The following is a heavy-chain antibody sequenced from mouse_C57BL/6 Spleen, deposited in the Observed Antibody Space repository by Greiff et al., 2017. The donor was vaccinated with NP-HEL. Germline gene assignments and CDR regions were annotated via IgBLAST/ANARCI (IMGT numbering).Heavy chain of an antibody. Sequence: EVKLVESGGDLVKPGGSLKLSCAASGFTFSSYGMSWVRQTPDKRLEWVATISSGGSYTYYPDSVKGRFPISRDNAKNTLYLQMSSLKSEDTAMYYCARHPITTVVATSYFDYWGQGTTLTVSS. D-gene: IGHD1-1*01. J-gene: IGHJ2*01. CDR2: ISSGGSYT. CDR3: ARHPITTVVATSYFDY. CDR1: GFTFSSYG. V-gene: IGHV5-6*02.